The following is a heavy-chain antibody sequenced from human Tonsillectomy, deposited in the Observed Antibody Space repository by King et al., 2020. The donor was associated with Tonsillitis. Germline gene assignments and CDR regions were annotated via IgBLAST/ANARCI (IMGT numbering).Heavy chain of an antibody. CDR1: GFTFDDYA. CDR2: ISWNSGSI. CDR3: ANGGDYSY. J-gene: IGHJ4*02. Sequence: VQLVESGGGLVQPGRSLRLSCAASGFTFDDYAVHWVRQAPGKGLEWVSGISWNSGSIGYADSVKGRFTISRDNAKNSLYLQMNSLRAEDTALYYCANGGDYSYWGQGTLVTVSS. D-gene: IGHD2-21*02. V-gene: IGHV3-9*01.